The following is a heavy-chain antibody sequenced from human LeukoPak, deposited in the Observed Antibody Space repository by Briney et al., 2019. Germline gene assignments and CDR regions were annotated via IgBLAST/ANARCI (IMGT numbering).Heavy chain of an antibody. CDR2: IYYSGST. CDR1: GGSISSSSYY. Sequence: SETLSLTCTVSGGSISSSSYYWGWIRQPTGKGLEWIGSIYYSGSTYYNPSLKSRVTISVDTSKNQFSLKLSSVTAADTAVYYCASPGELTYYDYVWGSYFFDYWGQGTLVTVSS. CDR3: ASPGELTYYDYVWGSYFFDY. D-gene: IGHD3-16*01. J-gene: IGHJ4*02. V-gene: IGHV4-39*07.